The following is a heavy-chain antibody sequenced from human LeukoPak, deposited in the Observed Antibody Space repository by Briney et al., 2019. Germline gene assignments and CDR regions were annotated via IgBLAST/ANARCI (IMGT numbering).Heavy chain of an antibody. V-gene: IGHV4-59*01. J-gene: IGHJ4*02. CDR3: ARAGYCSGGSCSHTFTFDY. Sequence: PSETLSLTCTVSGGSISSYYWSWIRQPPGKGLEWIGYIYYSGSTNYNPSLKSRVTISVDTSKNQFSLKLSSVTAADTAVYYCARAGYCSGGSCSHTFTFDYWGQGTLVTVSS. CDR1: GGSISSYY. CDR2: IYYSGST. D-gene: IGHD2-15*01.